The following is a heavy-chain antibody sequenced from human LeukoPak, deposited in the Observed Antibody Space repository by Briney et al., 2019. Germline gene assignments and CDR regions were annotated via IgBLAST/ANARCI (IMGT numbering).Heavy chain of an antibody. CDR3: ASNGWYAVDY. CDR2: IYHSGGT. CDR1: GGSISSTNW. D-gene: IGHD6-19*01. V-gene: IGHV4-4*02. Sequence: SETLSLTCAVSGGSISSTNWWSWVRQPPGMGLEWIGEIYHSGGTNYNPSLKSRVTISVDKSKNQFSLKLSSVTAADTAVYYCASNGWYAVDYWGQGTLVTVSS. J-gene: IGHJ4*02.